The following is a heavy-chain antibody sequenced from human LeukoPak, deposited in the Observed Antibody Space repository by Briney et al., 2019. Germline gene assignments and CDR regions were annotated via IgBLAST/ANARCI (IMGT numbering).Heavy chain of an antibody. J-gene: IGHJ1*01. Sequence: ASVKVSCKTSGYTFTSYGISWVRQAPGQGLEWMGWISAYNGNTNYAQKLQGRVTMTTDTSTSTAYMELRSLRSDDTAVYYCARVRAAAGLFQHWGQGTLVTVSS. D-gene: IGHD6-13*01. CDR1: GYTFTSYG. V-gene: IGHV1-18*01. CDR2: ISAYNGNT. CDR3: ARVRAAAGLFQH.